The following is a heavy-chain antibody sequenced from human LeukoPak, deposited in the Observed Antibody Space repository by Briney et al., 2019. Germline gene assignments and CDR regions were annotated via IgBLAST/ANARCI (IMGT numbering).Heavy chain of an antibody. J-gene: IGHJ4*02. D-gene: IGHD1-26*01. CDR1: GGSISSHY. V-gene: IGHV4-59*11. CDR2: IYYSGST. CDR3: ARGATNFDY. Sequence: PSETLSLTCTVSGGSISSHYWSWIRQPPGKGLEWIGYIYYSGSTNYNPSLKSRVTISVDTSKNQFSLKLSSVTVADTAVYYCARGATNFDYWGQGTLVTVSS.